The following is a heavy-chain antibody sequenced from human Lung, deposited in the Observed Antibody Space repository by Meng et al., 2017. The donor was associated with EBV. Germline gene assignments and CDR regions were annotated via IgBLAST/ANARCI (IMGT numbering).Heavy chain of an antibody. D-gene: IGHD7-27*01. V-gene: IGHV3-74*01. J-gene: IGHJ2*01. CDR3: VTDGDGTYNWYFDL. CDR2: ISPDGYTT. CDR1: ELTFSTYW. Sequence: EVQLVASGGGLLQPGGCLRLSCVGSELTFSTYWMHWVRQAPGEGLVWVSRISPDGYTTTYADSVKGRFTISRDNAKDTLYLQMNGLRAGDTAVYYCVTDGDGTYNWYFDLWGRGTLVTVSS.